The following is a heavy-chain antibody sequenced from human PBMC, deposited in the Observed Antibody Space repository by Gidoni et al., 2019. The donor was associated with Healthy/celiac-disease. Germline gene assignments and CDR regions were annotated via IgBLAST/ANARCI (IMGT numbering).Heavy chain of an antibody. D-gene: IGHD3-22*01. CDR2: IYYSGST. Sequence: QVQLQESGPGLVKPSETLSLTCTVSGGSISSYYWSWIRQPPGKGLEWIGYIYYSGSTNYNPSLKSRVTISVDTSKNQFSLKLSSVTAADTAVYYCARHKPYYYDSSGYESAFDIWGQGTMVTVSS. J-gene: IGHJ3*02. CDR3: ARHKPYYYDSSGYESAFDI. V-gene: IGHV4-59*01. CDR1: GGSISSYY.